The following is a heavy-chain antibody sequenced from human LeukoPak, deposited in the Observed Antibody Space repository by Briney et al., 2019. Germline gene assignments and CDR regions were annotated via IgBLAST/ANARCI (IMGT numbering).Heavy chain of an antibody. D-gene: IGHD3-10*01. J-gene: IGHJ4*02. Sequence: GGSLRLSCAASGFTFSSYAMTWVRQAPGKGLECVSGISGSGYSTYYADSVKGRFTISRDNSKSTVYLQMNSLRAEDTAVYYCAKNPAQSGLFDYWGQGTLVTVSS. V-gene: IGHV3-23*01. CDR2: ISGSGYST. CDR3: AKNPAQSGLFDY. CDR1: GFTFSSYA.